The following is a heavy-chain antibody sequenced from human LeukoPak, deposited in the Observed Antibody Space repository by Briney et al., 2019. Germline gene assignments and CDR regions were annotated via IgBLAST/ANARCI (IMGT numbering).Heavy chain of an antibody. D-gene: IGHD3-22*01. Sequence: GGSLRLSCAASGFTFSTYIMHWVRQAPGKGLEWVAIISYDGSNKYYADSVKGRFTISRDNSKNTLYVQMNSLRAEDTAVYYCARDIYDSSGYDYWGQGTLVTVSS. CDR2: ISYDGSNK. J-gene: IGHJ4*02. CDR1: GFTFSTYI. V-gene: IGHV3-30-3*01. CDR3: ARDIYDSSGYDY.